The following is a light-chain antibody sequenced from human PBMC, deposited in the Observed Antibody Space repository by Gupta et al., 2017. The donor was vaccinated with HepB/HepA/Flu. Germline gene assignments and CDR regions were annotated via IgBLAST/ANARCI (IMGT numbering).Light chain of an antibody. CDR2: AVS. J-gene: IGKJ1*01. V-gene: IGKV2D-29*01. Sequence: DIVLIKPRLPLSVTSGPPASISCKSSESLLDSNGKTYLYWYLQKAGQPPKRLIYAVSNRVSGVPDRFSGSGSGTDFTLKISRVEAEDVGTYYCKQSIQYPKTFGQGTKVEI. CDR1: ESLLDSNGKTY. CDR3: KQSIQYPKT.